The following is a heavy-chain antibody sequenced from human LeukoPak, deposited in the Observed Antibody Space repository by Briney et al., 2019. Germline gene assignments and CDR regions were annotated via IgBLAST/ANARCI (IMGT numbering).Heavy chain of an antibody. Sequence: GGSLRLSCAASGFTFSSYGMHWVRQAPGKGLEWVSAISGSGGSTYYADSVKGRFTISRDNSKNTLYLQMNSLRAEDTAVYYCAKMGEWLRSAEYGMDVWGQGTTVTVSS. J-gene: IGHJ6*02. CDR3: AKMGEWLRSAEYGMDV. CDR1: GFTFSSYG. V-gene: IGHV3-23*01. CDR2: ISGSGGST. D-gene: IGHD5-12*01.